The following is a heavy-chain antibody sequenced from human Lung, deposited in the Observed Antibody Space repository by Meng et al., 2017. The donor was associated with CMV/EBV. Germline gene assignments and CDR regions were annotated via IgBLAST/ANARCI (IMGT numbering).Heavy chain of an antibody. CDR3: ARDRGEGIDT. D-gene: IGHD3-16*01. J-gene: IGHJ5*01. CDR1: GFTVSSNY. CDR2: IYSGGST. V-gene: IGHV3-66*02. Sequence: GESXKISCAASGFTVSSNYMSWVRQAPGKGLEWVSVIYSGGSTYYADSVKGRFTISRDNSKNTLYLQMNSLRAEDTAVYYCARDRGEGIDTWGHGTLVTVSS.